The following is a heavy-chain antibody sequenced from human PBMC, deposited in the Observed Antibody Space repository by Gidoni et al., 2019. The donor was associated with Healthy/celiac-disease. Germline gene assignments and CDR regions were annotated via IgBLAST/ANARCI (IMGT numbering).Heavy chain of an antibody. D-gene: IGHD5-18*01. CDR1: GFTVSSNY. CDR2: IYSGGST. Sequence: EVQLVESGGGLVQPGGSLRLSCAVSGFTVSSNYMSWVRQAPGKGLEWVSVIYSGGSTYYADSVKGRFTISRDNSKNTLYLQMNSLRAEDTAVYYCASFTAMRRDHAFDIWGQGTMVTVSS. CDR3: ASFTAMRRDHAFDI. V-gene: IGHV3-66*02. J-gene: IGHJ3*02.